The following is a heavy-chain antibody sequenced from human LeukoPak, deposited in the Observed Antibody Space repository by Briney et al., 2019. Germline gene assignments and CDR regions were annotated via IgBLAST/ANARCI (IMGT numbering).Heavy chain of an antibody. CDR1: GFTFSSYS. J-gene: IGHJ4*02. V-gene: IGHV3-21*01. CDR2: ISSSSSYI. D-gene: IGHD4-17*01. Sequence: GGSLRLSCVASGFTFSSYSMNWVRQAPGKGLEWVSSISSSSSYIYYADSVKGRFTISRDNAKDSLYLQMNSLRAEDTAVYYCARHDGDYSDYFDYWGQGTLVTASS. CDR3: ARHDGDYSDYFDY.